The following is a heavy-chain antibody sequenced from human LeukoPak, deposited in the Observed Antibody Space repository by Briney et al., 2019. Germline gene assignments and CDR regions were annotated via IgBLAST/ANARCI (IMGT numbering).Heavy chain of an antibody. CDR1: GGSISSYY. D-gene: IGHD5-18*01. Sequence: SETLSLTCTVSGGSISSYYWSWIRQPPGKGLEWIGNIYYTGSTKYNASLKSRVTISVDTSKNQFSLRLSSVTAADTAVYYCARQLIIGGYSYGHQFDYWGQGTLVTVSS. CDR3: ARQLIIGGYSYGHQFDY. V-gene: IGHV4-59*08. J-gene: IGHJ4*02. CDR2: IYYTGST.